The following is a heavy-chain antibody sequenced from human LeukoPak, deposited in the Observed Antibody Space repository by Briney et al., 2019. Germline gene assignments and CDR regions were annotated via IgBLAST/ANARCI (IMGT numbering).Heavy chain of an antibody. J-gene: IGHJ6*03. V-gene: IGHV3-21*04. CDR3: AKGGNFYNSMDV. Sequence: GGSLRLSCAASGFTFSSYSMNWVRQAPGKGLEWVSSISSSSSYIYYADSVKGRFIISRDNAKNSLYLQLNSLRGEDTALYYCAKGGNFYNSMDVWGKGTTVTISS. CDR2: ISSSSSYI. CDR1: GFTFSSYS.